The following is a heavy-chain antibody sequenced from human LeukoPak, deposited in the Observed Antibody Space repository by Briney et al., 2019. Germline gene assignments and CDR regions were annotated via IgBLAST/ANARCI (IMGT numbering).Heavy chain of an antibody. D-gene: IGHD6-19*01. Sequence: GGSLRLSCAASGFTFSSYWMHWVRQAPGKGPVWVSRINNDGSGTTYADSVKGRFTISRDGAKNTLYLQMNSLRAEDTAVYYCAKVWSPVAGTGNFDYWGQGTLVTVSS. CDR2: INNDGSGT. V-gene: IGHV3-74*01. CDR1: GFTFSSYW. J-gene: IGHJ4*02. CDR3: AKVWSPVAGTGNFDY.